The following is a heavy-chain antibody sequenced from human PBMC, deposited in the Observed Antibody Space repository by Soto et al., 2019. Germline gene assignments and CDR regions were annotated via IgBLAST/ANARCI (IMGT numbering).Heavy chain of an antibody. CDR3: ARGLAAASPIASDYYYYGMDV. V-gene: IGHV1-2*04. D-gene: IGHD6-13*01. CDR1: GYTFTGYY. Sequence: QVQLVQSGAEVKKPGASVKVSCKASGYTFTGYYMHWVRQAPGQGLESMGWINPNSGGTNYAQKFQGWVTMTRDTAIXXAXTXXSRMRSGATAVYYCARGLAAASPIASDYYYYGMDVWGQGTTVTVSS. J-gene: IGHJ6*02. CDR2: INPNSGGT.